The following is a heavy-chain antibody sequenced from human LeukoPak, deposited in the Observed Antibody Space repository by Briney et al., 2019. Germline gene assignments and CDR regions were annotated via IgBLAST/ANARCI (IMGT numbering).Heavy chain of an antibody. J-gene: IGHJ4*02. Sequence: GGSLRLSCAASGFTVSSNYMSWVRQAPGKGLEWVSVLYSGGSTYYADSVKGRFTISRDNSKNTLYLQMNSLRAEYTAVYYCARHFGADSSGYYSVGYWGQGTLVTVAS. CDR3: ARHFGADSSGYYSVGY. V-gene: IGHV3-66*04. CDR2: LYSGGST. D-gene: IGHD3-22*01. CDR1: GFTVSSNY.